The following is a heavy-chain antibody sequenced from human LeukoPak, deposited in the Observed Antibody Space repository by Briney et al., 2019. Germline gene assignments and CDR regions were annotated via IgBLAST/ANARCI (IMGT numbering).Heavy chain of an antibody. CDR2: ISYDGSNK. Sequence: PGGSLRLSCAASGFTFGSYAMHWVRQAPGKGLEWVAVISYDGSNKYYADSVKGRFTISRDNSKNTLYLQMNSLRAEDTAVYYCARALVGPFDYWGQGTLVTVSS. J-gene: IGHJ4*02. D-gene: IGHD3-16*02. V-gene: IGHV3-30*04. CDR1: GFTFGSYA. CDR3: ARALVGPFDY.